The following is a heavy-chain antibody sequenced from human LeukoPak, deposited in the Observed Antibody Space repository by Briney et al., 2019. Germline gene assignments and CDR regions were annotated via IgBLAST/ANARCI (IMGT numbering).Heavy chain of an antibody. V-gene: IGHV3-30*02. J-gene: IGHJ4*02. Sequence: GGSLRLSCAASGFTFSNYWMSWVRQAPGKGLEWVAFIRYDGNNIRYADSVKGRFTISRDNSSDTLYLQMNSLRAEDTAVYYCATNLEYCSGGSCYSTPFDCWGQGTLVTVSS. CDR2: IRYDGNNI. CDR3: ATNLEYCSGGSCYSTPFDC. D-gene: IGHD2-15*01. CDR1: GFTFSNYW.